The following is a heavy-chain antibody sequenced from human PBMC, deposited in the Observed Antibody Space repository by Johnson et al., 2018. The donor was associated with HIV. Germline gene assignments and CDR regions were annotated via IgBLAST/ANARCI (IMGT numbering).Heavy chain of an antibody. J-gene: IGHJ3*02. CDR3: ARSSTVVTPHDI. CDR1: GFTFSSYA. D-gene: IGHD4-23*01. V-gene: IGHV3-30*04. Sequence: QVQLVESGGGVVQPGRSLRLSCAASGFTFSSYAMHWVRQAPGKGLEWVAIISYDGSNKYYADSVKGRFTISRDNSKNTLYLQMNSLRAGDTAVYYCARSSTVVTPHDIWGQGTMVTVSS. CDR2: ISYDGSNK.